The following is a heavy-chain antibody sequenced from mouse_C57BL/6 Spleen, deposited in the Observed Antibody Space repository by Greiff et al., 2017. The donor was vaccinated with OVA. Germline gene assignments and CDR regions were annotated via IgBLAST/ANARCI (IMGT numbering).Heavy chain of an antibody. V-gene: IGHV1-5*01. D-gene: IGHD2-5*01. Sequence: VQLQQSGTVLARPGASVKMSCKTSGYTFTSYWMHWVKQRPGQGLEWIGAIYPGNSDTSYNQQFKGKAKLTAVTSASTAYMELSSLTNEDSAVYYCTRGDAYYSNYGAMDYWGQGTSVTFSS. CDR1: GYTFTSYW. CDR2: IYPGNSDT. J-gene: IGHJ4*01. CDR3: TRGDAYYSNYGAMDY.